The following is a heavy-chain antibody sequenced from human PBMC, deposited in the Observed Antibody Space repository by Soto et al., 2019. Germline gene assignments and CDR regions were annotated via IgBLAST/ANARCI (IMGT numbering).Heavy chain of an antibody. CDR2: MNPGSGDT. J-gene: IGHJ5*02. D-gene: IGHD3-16*01. CDR1: RYIFTNND. CDR3: ARMATFGSLNWFDP. Sequence: ASVKVSCKASRYIFTNNDVSWVRQATGQGFEWMGWMNPGSGDTGYAQKFQGRVTMTRDISIATAYMELSSLRSDDTAIYYCARMATFGSLNWFDPWGQGTLVTVSS. V-gene: IGHV1-8*01.